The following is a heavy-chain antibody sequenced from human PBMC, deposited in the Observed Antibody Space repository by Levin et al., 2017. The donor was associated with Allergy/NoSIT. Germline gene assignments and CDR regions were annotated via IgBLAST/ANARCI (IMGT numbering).Heavy chain of an antibody. CDR3: ARETWGAGNYFDR. CDR1: GFTFSSFT. V-gene: IGHV3-21*01. CDR2: ISRSGDYI. D-gene: IGHD3-16*01. Sequence: GGSLRLSCAASGFTFSSFTMTWVRQAPGKGLEWLSSISRSGDYIYYADSVKGRFTISRDNATNSLYLQMNSPRAEDTAIYYCARETWGAGNYFDRWGQGTLVTVSS. J-gene: IGHJ4*02.